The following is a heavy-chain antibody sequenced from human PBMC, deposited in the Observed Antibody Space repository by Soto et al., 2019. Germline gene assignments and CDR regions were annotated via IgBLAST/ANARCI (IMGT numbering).Heavy chain of an antibody. J-gene: IGHJ4*01. V-gene: IGHV4-59*01. Sequence: QVQLQESGPGLVKPSETLSLTCTVSGGSINGYYWTWLRQSPTNGLEWIGYFHFSGSTKYNPSLASRLTISADTSKNKISLTLSSVTAADTAVYYCARASGYSYGYDDFFDNWSQGTLANVSS. D-gene: IGHD5-18*01. CDR1: GGSINGYY. CDR2: FHFSGST. CDR3: ARASGYSYGYDDFFDN.